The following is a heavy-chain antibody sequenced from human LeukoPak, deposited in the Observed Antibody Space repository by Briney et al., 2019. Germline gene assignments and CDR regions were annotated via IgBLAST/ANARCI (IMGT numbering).Heavy chain of an antibody. CDR3: AKDLGSSPQNYFDY. V-gene: IGHV3-9*01. Sequence: GRSLRLSCAASGFTFDDDAMHWVRQAPGKGLEWVSGISWNSGSIGYADSVKGRFTISRDNAKNSLYLQMNSLRAEDTALYYCAKDLGSSPQNYFDYWGQGTLVTVSS. J-gene: IGHJ4*02. CDR2: ISWNSGSI. CDR1: GFTFDDDA. D-gene: IGHD2-2*01.